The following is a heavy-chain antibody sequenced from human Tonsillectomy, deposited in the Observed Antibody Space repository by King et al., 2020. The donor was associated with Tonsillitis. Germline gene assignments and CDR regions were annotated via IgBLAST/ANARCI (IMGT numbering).Heavy chain of an antibody. D-gene: IGHD6-25*01. CDR2: ISYDGSRK. Sequence: VQLVESGGGVVQPGRSLRLSCAASGFTFRNYGMHWVRQAPGKGLDWVAVISYDGSRKNYADSVKGRFAISRDNSNSTVYLQVNSLRAGDTALYYCARERLYSSGWGIDYWGRGTPVVVSS. J-gene: IGHJ4*02. V-gene: IGHV3-33*05. CDR1: GFTFRNYG. CDR3: ARERLYSSGWGIDY.